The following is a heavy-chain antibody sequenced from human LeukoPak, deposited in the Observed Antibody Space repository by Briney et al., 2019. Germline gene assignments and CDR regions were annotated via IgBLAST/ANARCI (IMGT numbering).Heavy chain of an antibody. V-gene: IGHV3-30*18. J-gene: IGHJ4*02. CDR1: GFTFSAYG. D-gene: IGHD3-22*01. CDR3: AKASGSHYYDNRGYYYPIDY. Sequence: GGSLRLSCAASGFTFSAYGMHWVRQAPGKGLEWVAVISYDGSNKYYADSVKGRFTISRDNSKNTLYLQMNSLRAEDTAVHYCAKASGSHYYDNRGYYYPIDYWGQGTLVTVSS. CDR2: ISYDGSNK.